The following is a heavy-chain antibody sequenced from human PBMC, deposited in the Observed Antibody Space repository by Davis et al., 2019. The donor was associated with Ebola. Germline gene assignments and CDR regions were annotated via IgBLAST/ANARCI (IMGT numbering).Heavy chain of an antibody. CDR3: AKDRYSSGWTYYYYGMDV. V-gene: IGHV1-69*13. CDR1: GGTFSSYA. J-gene: IGHJ6*02. D-gene: IGHD6-19*01. CDR2: IIPIFGTA. Sequence: SGKVSCKASGGTFSSYAISWVRQAPGQGLEWMGGIIPIFGTANYAQKFQGRVTITADESTSTAYMELSSLRSEDTAVYYCAKDRYSSGWTYYYYGMDVWGQGTTVTVSS.